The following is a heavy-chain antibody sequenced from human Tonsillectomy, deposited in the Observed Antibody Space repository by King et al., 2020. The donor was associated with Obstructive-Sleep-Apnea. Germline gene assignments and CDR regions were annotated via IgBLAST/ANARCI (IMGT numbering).Heavy chain of an antibody. J-gene: IGHJ4*02. Sequence: VQLVESGGGLVQPGGSLRLSCAASGFTFSSYAMSWVRQAPGKGLEWVSAISGSGGSTYYADSVKGRFTISRYNSKNTLYLQMNSLRAEDTAVYYCALLPTIWFGELLYTFDYWGQGTLVTVSS. V-gene: IGHV3-23*04. CDR3: ALLPTIWFGELLYTFDY. CDR2: ISGSGGST. CDR1: GFTFSSYA. D-gene: IGHD3-10*01.